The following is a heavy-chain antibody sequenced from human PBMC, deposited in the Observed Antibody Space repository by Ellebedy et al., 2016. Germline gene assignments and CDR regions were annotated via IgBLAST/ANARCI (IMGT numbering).Heavy chain of an antibody. J-gene: IGHJ3*02. CDR2: IYYIGNT. CDR1: RGSISSDDSY. V-gene: IGHV4-30-4*01. CDR3: AREGSSRDAFDI. D-gene: IGHD1-26*01. Sequence: SETLSLXCTVSRGSISSDDSYWTWIRQPPGKGLEWIGNIYYIGNTYYNPSLKSRITISIDTSKNQFSLRLSSATASDTAVYYCAREGSSRDAFDIWGQGTVVTVSS.